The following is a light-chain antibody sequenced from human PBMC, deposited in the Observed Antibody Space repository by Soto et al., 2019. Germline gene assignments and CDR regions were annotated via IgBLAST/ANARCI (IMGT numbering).Light chain of an antibody. CDR3: QQHLSPPFS. Sequence: DIVLTQSPDSLSLSLGEKAPIKCKPSQSVLYGPTRKNNRGWYQQKPGQSPRLLFYWASNRASGVPHRFSAGESGTDFTLSISSLQAEAVAVDYCQQHLSPPFSFGPGPRVEI. CDR2: WAS. V-gene: IGKV4-1*01. J-gene: IGKJ3*01. CDR1: QSVLYGPTRKNN.